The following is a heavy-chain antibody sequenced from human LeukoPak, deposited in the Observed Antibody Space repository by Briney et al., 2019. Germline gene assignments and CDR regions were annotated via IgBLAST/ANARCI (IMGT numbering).Heavy chain of an antibody. J-gene: IGHJ4*02. D-gene: IGHD3-22*01. CDR1: GGSISSSSYY. CDR2: IYYSGST. V-gene: IGHV4-39*01. Sequence: SETLSLTCTVSGGSISSSSYYWGWIRQPPGKGLEWIGSIYYSGSTYYNPSLKSRVTISVDTSKNQFSLKLSSVTAADTAVYYCARQEDYYDRSGYFFWGQGTLVTVSS. CDR3: ARQEDYYDRSGYFF.